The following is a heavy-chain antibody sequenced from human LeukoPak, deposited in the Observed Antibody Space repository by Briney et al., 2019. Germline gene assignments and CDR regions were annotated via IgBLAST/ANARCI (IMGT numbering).Heavy chain of an antibody. J-gene: IGHJ4*02. CDR2: LSRGESA. Sequence: GGSLRLSCTASGFGIGASFINWVRQAPGKGLEWVSLLSRGESAFYADSVKGRFTLSGDTSKNTVFLQMNSLRAEDTAVYFCARAVGVVGCNTYNCKPYYFDYWGQGALVTVSS. D-gene: IGHD1-1*01. CDR3: ARAVGVVGCNTYNCKPYYFDY. V-gene: IGHV3-66*01. CDR1: GFGIGASF.